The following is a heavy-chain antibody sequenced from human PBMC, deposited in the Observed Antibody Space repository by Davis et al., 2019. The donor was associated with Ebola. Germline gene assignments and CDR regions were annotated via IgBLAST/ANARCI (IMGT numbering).Heavy chain of an antibody. J-gene: IGHJ3*02. CDR3: ARYKVPGLGAFDI. CDR1: GGSISSSSYY. V-gene: IGHV4-39*06. Sequence: PSETLSLTCTVSGGSISSSSYYWGWIRQPPGKGLEWIGSIYYSGSTNYNPSLKSRVTISVDTSKNQFPLKLSSVTAADTAVYYCARYKVPGLGAFDIWGQGTMVTVSS. D-gene: IGHD1-1*01. CDR2: IYYSGST.